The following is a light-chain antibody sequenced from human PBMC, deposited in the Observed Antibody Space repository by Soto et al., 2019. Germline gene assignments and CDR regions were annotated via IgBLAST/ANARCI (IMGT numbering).Light chain of an antibody. Sequence: QSVVTQEPSLTGSPGGTVTLTCGSSTGAVTSDHYPYWFQQKPGQAPRTLIYDTSNKHSGTPARFSGSLLGGKAALTLSGAQPEDEAEYYCLLSYSGARPVVFGGGTKVTVL. CDR3: LLSYSGARPVV. V-gene: IGLV7-46*01. J-gene: IGLJ2*01. CDR1: TGAVTSDHY. CDR2: DTS.